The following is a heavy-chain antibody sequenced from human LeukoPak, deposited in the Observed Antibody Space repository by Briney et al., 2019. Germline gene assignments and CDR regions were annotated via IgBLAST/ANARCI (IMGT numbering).Heavy chain of an antibody. J-gene: IGHJ4*02. CDR2: IYPGDSDT. CDR3: ARFRDRSEFDY. CDR1: GYSFTSYW. V-gene: IGHV5-51*01. D-gene: IGHD1-14*01. Sequence: GESLMISCMGSGYSFTSYWIGWVRPLPGKGLEWMGIIYPGDSDTRYSPSFQGQVTISADKSNSTAYLQWSSLKASDTAMYYCARFRDRSEFDYWGQGTLVTVSS.